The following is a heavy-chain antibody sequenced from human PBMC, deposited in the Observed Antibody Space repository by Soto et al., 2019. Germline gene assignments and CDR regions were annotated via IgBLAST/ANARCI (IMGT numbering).Heavy chain of an antibody. CDR2: IGTAGDT. V-gene: IGHV3-13*01. CDR1: GFTFSSYD. Sequence: GGSLRLSCAASGFTFSSYDMHWVRQATGKGLEWVSAIGTAGDTYYPGSVKGRFTISRENAKNSLYLQMNSLRAGDTAVYYCARDGGGITGTPGGWFDPWGQGTLVTVSS. CDR3: ARDGGGITGTPGGWFDP. D-gene: IGHD1-20*01. J-gene: IGHJ5*02.